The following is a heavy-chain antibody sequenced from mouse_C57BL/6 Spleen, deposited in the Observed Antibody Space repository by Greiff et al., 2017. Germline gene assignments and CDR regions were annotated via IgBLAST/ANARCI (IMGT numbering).Heavy chain of an antibody. V-gene: IGHV2-6-1*01. CDR3: ARQDSSYGEGAMDY. Sequence: QVQLKESGPGLVAPSQSLSITCTVSGFSLTSYGVHWVRQPPGKGLEWLVVIWSDGSTTYNSALKSRLSISKDNSKSQVFLKRNSLQTDDTDMYYCARQDSSYGEGAMDYWGQGTSVTVSS. CDR1: GFSLTSYG. J-gene: IGHJ4*01. CDR2: IWSDGST. D-gene: IGHD1-1*01.